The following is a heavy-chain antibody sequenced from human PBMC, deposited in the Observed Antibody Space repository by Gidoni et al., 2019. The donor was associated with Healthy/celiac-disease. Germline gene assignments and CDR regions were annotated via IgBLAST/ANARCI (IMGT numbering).Heavy chain of an antibody. CDR1: GFTFSSYA. D-gene: IGHD3-10*01. J-gene: IGHJ1*01. V-gene: IGHV3-23*01. Sequence: RLCCAASGFTFSSYAMSWVRQAPGKGLEWVSTIGGSPGRTYYADCVKGRFTISRDNSKNTLYLQMNSLRAGDTAVCYCARSESNFHHWGQGTLVIVSS. CDR3: ARSESNFHH. CDR2: IGGSPGRT.